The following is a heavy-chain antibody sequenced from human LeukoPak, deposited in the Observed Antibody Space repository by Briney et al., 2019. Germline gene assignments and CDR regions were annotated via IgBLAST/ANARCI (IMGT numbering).Heavy chain of an antibody. V-gene: IGHV3-15*01. D-gene: IGHD6-13*01. J-gene: IGHJ4*02. Sequence: KAGGSLRLSCAASGFTFSNAWMSWVRQAPGKGLEWVGRIKSKTDGGTTDYAAPVKGRFTISRDDSKNTLYLQMNSLKTEDTAVYYCTTDVIAAAGTSFDYWGQGTLVTVSS. CDR1: GFTFSNAW. CDR3: TTDVIAAAGTSFDY. CDR2: IKSKTDGGTT.